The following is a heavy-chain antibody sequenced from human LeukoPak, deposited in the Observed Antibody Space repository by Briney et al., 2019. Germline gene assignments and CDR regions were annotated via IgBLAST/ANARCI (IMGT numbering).Heavy chain of an antibody. CDR2: ISWNSGSI. D-gene: IGHD6-19*01. Sequence: GRSLRLPCAASGFTFDDYAMHWVRQAPGKGLEWVSGISWNSGSIGYADSVKGRFTISRDNSKNTLYLQMNSLRAEDTAVYYCAKGGIAVALNPFDYWGQGTLVTVSS. CDR3: AKGGIAVALNPFDY. J-gene: IGHJ4*02. V-gene: IGHV3-9*01. CDR1: GFTFDDYA.